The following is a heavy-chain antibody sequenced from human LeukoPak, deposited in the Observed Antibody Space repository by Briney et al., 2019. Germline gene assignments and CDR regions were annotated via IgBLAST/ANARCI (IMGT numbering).Heavy chain of an antibody. CDR1: GFTVSGSY. CDR2: IYSGGST. D-gene: IGHD3-10*01. V-gene: IGHV3-66*01. Sequence: PGGSLRLSCAASGFTVSGSYMSWVRQAPGKGLEWVSVIYSGGSTYYADSVKGRFTISRDNSKNTLYLQMNSLRAEDTAVYYCAKDRGIFRGVNYFDYWGQGTLVTVSS. J-gene: IGHJ4*02. CDR3: AKDRGIFRGVNYFDY.